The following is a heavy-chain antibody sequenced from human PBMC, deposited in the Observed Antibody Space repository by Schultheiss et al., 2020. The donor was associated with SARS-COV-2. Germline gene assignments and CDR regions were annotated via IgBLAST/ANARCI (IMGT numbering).Heavy chain of an antibody. D-gene: IGHD3-10*01. V-gene: IGHV4-59*01. J-gene: IGHJ6*03. Sequence: SETLSLPCTVSGGSISSYYWSWIRQPPGKGLEWIGYIYYSGSTNYNPSLKSRVTISVDTSKNQFSLKLSSVTAADTAVYYCARIRGVRGSWRGAGGTYYMDVWGKGTTVTVSS. CDR2: IYYSGST. CDR1: GGSISSYY. CDR3: ARIRGVRGSWRGAGGTYYMDV.